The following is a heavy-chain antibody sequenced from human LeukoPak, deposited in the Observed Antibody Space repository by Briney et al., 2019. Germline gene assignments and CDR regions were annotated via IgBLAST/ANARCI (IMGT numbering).Heavy chain of an antibody. V-gene: IGHV3-66*04. CDR2: IYSGGST. Sequence: GGSLRLSCAASGFTFSSYSMSWVRQAPGKGLEWVSVIYSGGSTYYADSVKGRFTISRDNSKNTLYLQMNSLRAEDTAVYYCARRGIQLWSYYFDYWGQGTLVTVSS. CDR3: ARRGIQLWSYYFDY. CDR1: GFTFSSYS. D-gene: IGHD5-18*01. J-gene: IGHJ4*02.